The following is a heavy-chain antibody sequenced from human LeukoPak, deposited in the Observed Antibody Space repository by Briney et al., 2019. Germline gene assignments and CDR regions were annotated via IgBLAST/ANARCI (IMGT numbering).Heavy chain of an antibody. D-gene: IGHD5-12*01. CDR1: GGSISGYY. J-gene: IGHJ2*01. CDR3: ARGRYTDWYFDL. Sequence: SETLSLTCTVSGGSISGYYWRWIRQPAGKGLEWIGRIYSTGSTNYHPSFKSRVTMSVDTSKNQFSLNLSSVTDADTAVYYCARGRYTDWYFDLWGRGTLVTVSS. V-gene: IGHV4-4*07. CDR2: IYSTGST.